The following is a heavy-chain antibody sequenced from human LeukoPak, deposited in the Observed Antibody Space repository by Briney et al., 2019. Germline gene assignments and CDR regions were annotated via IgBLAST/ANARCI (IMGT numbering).Heavy chain of an antibody. Sequence: SVKVSCKRSGDIFSSFNKYSISWVRQAPGQGLEWLGRIIPLFGIANYAQKFQGRVTITADKSTSTVYMDLSSLTSEDTAVYYCGREETYYYDSSGYYPWGQGTLVTVSS. D-gene: IGHD3-22*01. J-gene: IGHJ4*02. V-gene: IGHV1-69*04. CDR2: IIPLFGIA. CDR3: GREETYYYDSSGYYP. CDR1: GDIFSSFNKYS.